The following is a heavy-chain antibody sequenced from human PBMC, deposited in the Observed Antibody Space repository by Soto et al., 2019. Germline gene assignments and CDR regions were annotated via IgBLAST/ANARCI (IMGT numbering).Heavy chain of an antibody. V-gene: IGHV4-38-2*01. CDR1: GYSIASGYY. D-gene: IGHD7-27*01. CDR3: ARAPGDLMYYFDF. J-gene: IGHJ4*02. CDR2: IYHSGST. Sequence: PSETLSLTCAVSGYSIASGYYWGWIRQPPGKGLEWIGSIYHSGSTYNDPSLKSRVTISVDTSKNVFSLKLRSVTAADTAVYYCARAPGDLMYYFDFWGQGTLVTVSS.